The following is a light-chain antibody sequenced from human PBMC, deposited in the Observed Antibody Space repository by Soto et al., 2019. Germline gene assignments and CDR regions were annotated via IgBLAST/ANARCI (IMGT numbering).Light chain of an antibody. CDR3: RKYNSAPRT. CDR2: AAS. J-gene: IGKJ1*01. CDR1: QGISNY. Sequence: DIQMTQSPSSLSASVGDRVTITCRASQGISNYLAWYQQKPGKVPKLLIYAASTLQSGVPSRFSGSGSGTEFTLTVSSLQPEDVATYYCRKYNSAPRTFGQETKVEIK. V-gene: IGKV1-27*01.